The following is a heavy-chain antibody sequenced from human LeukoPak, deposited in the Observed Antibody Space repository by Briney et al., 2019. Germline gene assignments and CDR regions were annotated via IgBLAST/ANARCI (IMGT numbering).Heavy chain of an antibody. Sequence: RSGGSLRLSCAASGFTFDDYGMSWVRQAPGKGLEWVSGINWNGGSTGYADSVKGRFTISRDNAKNSLYLQMNSLRAEDTALYYCARYCSSTSSAANDYWGPGTLVTVSS. CDR1: GFTFDDYG. V-gene: IGHV3-20*04. J-gene: IGHJ4*02. CDR2: INWNGGST. D-gene: IGHD2-2*01. CDR3: ARYCSSTSSAANDY.